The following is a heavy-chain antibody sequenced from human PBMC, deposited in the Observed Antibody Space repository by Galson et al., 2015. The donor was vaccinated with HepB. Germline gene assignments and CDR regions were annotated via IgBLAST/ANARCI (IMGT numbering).Heavy chain of an antibody. V-gene: IGHV3-48*03. CDR2: ISSSGSTI. Sequence: SLRLSCAASGFAFSSYEMNWVRQAPGKGLEWVSYISSSGSTIYYADSVKGRFTISRDNAKNSLYLQMNSLRAEDTAVYYCARGPAASPRSRYYYGMDVWGQGTTVTVSS. J-gene: IGHJ6*02. D-gene: IGHD2-2*01. CDR1: GFAFSSYE. CDR3: ARGPAASPRSRYYYGMDV.